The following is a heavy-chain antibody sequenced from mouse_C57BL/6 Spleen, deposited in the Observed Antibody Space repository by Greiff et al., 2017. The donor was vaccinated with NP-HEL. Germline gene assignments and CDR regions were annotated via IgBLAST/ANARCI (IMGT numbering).Heavy chain of an antibody. J-gene: IGHJ2*01. CDR2: IYPGDGDT. D-gene: IGHD1-1*01. CDR1: GYAFSSYW. V-gene: IGHV1-80*01. Sequence: QVQLKHSGAELVKPGASVKISCKASGYAFSSYWMNWVKQRPGKGLEWIGQIYPGDGDTNYNGKFKGKATLTAYKSSSTAYMQLSSLTSDDSAVYFCARAGAYYGSSIDYWGQGTTLTVSS. CDR3: ARAGAYYGSSIDY.